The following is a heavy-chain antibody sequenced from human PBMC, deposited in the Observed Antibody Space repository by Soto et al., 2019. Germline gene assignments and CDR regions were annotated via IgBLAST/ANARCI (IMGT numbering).Heavy chain of an antibody. CDR3: AKGDYYDSSGYPPSDY. Sequence: EVQLVESGGGLVQPGRSLRLSCAASGFTFDDYAMHWVRQAPGKGLEWVSGISWNSGSIGYADSVKGRFTISRDNAKNSLYLQMNSLRAEDTALYYCAKGDYYDSSGYPPSDYWGQGTLVTVSS. CDR1: GFTFDDYA. CDR2: ISWNSGSI. V-gene: IGHV3-9*01. D-gene: IGHD3-22*01. J-gene: IGHJ4*02.